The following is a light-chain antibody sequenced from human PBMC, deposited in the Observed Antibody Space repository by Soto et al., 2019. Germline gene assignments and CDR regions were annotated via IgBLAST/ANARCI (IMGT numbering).Light chain of an antibody. Sequence: DIVMTQSPDSLAVSLGERATINCKSGQSDLYSSNNKNFLPWYQWNPKPPPKLRIFWASFRESGVPDRFSGSGSGTDFTLTISSLQAEDVTVYFCQQHYTTPTWTLGQGTKVEIE. CDR3: QQHYTTPTWT. CDR1: QSDLYSSNNKNF. CDR2: WAS. V-gene: IGKV4-1*01. J-gene: IGKJ1*01.